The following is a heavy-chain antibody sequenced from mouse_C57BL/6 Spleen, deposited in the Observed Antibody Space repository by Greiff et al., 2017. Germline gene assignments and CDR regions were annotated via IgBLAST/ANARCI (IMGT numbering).Heavy chain of an antibody. D-gene: IGHD1-1*01. CDR2: INPSNGGT. Sequence: QVQLQQPGTELVKPGASVKLSCKASGYTFTSYWMHWVKQRPGQGLEWIGNINPSNGGTNYNEKFKSKATLTVDKSSSTAYMQLSSLTSEDSAVYYCARSTGSSYGYYAMDDWGQGTSVTVSS. CDR1: GYTFTSYW. V-gene: IGHV1-53*01. CDR3: ARSTGSSYGYYAMDD. J-gene: IGHJ4*01.